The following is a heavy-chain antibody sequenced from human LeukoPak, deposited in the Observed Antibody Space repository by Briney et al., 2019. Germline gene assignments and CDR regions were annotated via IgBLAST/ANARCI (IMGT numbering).Heavy chain of an antibody. D-gene: IGHD3-9*01. J-gene: IGHJ6*02. V-gene: IGHV4-59*12. Sequence: SETLSLTCTVSGGSISSYYWSWIRQPPGKGLEWIGYIYYSGSTNYNPSLKSRVTISVDTSKNQFSLKLSSVTAADTAVYYCAREGTDYDILTGFYYYYGMDVWGQGTTVAVSS. CDR2: IYYSGST. CDR3: AREGTDYDILTGFYYYYGMDV. CDR1: GGSISSYY.